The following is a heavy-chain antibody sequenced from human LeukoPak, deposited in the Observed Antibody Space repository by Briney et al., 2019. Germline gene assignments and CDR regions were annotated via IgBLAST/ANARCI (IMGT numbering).Heavy chain of an antibody. V-gene: IGHV4-61*02. CDR3: ARYITYSITHWFDP. J-gene: IGHJ5*02. CDR1: GGSISSGSYY. CDR2: IYTSGST. Sequence: PSETLSLTCTVSGGSISSGSYYWSWIRQPAGKGLEWIGRIYTSGSTNYNPSLKSRVTISVDTSKNQFSLKLSSVTAADTAVYYCARYITYSITHWFDPWGQGTLVTVSS. D-gene: IGHD4-11*01.